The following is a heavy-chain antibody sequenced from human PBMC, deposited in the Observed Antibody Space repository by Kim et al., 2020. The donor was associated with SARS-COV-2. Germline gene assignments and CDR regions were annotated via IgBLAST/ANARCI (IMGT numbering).Heavy chain of an antibody. CDR3: ASQTRDAFDI. J-gene: IGHJ3*02. V-gene: IGHV5-10-1*01. CDR2: T. Sequence: TNISPSFQGHVTISADKSISTAYLQWSSLKASDTAMYYCASQTRDAFDIWGQGTMVTVSS.